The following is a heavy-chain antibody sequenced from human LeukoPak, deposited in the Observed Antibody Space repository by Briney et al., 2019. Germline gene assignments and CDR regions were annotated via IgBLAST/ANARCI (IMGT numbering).Heavy chain of an antibody. CDR3: ARDSLRTALYYMDV. V-gene: IGHV3-48*03. CDR2: ISSSGSTI. CDR1: GFTFSSYE. J-gene: IGHJ6*03. Sequence: GGSLRLSCAASGFTFSSYEMNWVRQAPGKGLEWVSYISSSGSTIYYADSVKGRFTISRDNSKNSLYLQMNSLRAADTAVYYCARDSLRTALYYMDVWGKGTTVTVSS.